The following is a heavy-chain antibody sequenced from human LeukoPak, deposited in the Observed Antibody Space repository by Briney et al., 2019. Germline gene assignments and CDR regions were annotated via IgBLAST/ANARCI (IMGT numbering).Heavy chain of an antibody. D-gene: IGHD6-25*01. CDR2: IIPIFGTA. CDR3: AREQPRLYYYYGMDV. J-gene: IGHJ6*02. Sequence: GASVKVSCKASGGTFSSYAISWVRQAPGQGLEWMGGIIPIFGTANYAQKFQGRVTITTDESTSTAYMELSSLRSEDTAVYYCAREQPRLYYYYGMDVWGQGTTVTVSS. V-gene: IGHV1-69*05. CDR1: GGTFSSYA.